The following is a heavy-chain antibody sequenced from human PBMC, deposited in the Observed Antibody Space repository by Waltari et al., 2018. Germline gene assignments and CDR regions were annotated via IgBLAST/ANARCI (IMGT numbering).Heavy chain of an antibody. CDR1: GYTFTSYG. CDR2: ISAYNGNT. D-gene: IGHD3-16*01. J-gene: IGHJ4*02. V-gene: IGHV1-18*01. Sequence: QVQLVQSGAEVKKPGASVKVSCKASGYTFTSYGISWVRQAPGQGLEWMGWISAYNGNTNEAQKLQGRVTMTTDTSTSTAYMELRSLRSDDTAVYYCARDRPNVSRGTPIDYWGQGTLVTVSS. CDR3: ARDRPNVSRGTPIDY.